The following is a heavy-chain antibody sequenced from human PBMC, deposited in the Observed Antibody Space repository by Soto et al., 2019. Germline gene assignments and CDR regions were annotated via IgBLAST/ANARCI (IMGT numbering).Heavy chain of an antibody. J-gene: IGHJ5*02. V-gene: IGHV3-21*01. CDR1: GFTFSSYS. CDR3: ARDYPNEQWLVFWFDP. D-gene: IGHD6-19*01. Sequence: PGGSLRLSCAASGFTFSSYSMNWVRQAPGKGLEWVSSISSSSSYIYYADSVKGRFTISRDNAKNSLYLQMNSLRAEDTAVYYCARDYPNEQWLVFWFDPWGQGTLVTVS. CDR2: ISSSSSYI.